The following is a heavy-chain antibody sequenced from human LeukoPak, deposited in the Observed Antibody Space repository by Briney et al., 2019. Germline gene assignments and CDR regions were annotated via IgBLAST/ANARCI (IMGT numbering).Heavy chain of an antibody. CDR1: GGSFSGYY. CDR3: ARVSWLTYYFDY. CDR2: INHSGST. V-gene: IGHV4-34*01. J-gene: IGHJ4*02. D-gene: IGHD3-22*01. Sequence: SETLSLTCAVYGGSFSGYYSSWIRQPPGKGLEWIGEINHSGSTNYNPSLKSRVTISVDTSKNQFSLKLSSVTAADTAVYYCARVSWLTYYFDYWGQGTLVTVSS.